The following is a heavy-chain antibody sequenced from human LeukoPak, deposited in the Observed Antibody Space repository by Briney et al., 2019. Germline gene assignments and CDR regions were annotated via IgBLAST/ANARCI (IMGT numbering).Heavy chain of an antibody. CDR1: GYTFSVYN. CDR2: INPNSGAT. J-gene: IGHJ4*02. D-gene: IGHD5-24*01. CDR3: ARGDRLPIDY. Sequence: ASVKVSCKASGYTFSVYNIHWVRQAPGQGLEWMGCINPNSGATSYAQKFQGRITMTRDTSISTAYMELDRLSSDDTAVFYCARGDRLPIDYWGQGTLVTVSS. V-gene: IGHV1-2*02.